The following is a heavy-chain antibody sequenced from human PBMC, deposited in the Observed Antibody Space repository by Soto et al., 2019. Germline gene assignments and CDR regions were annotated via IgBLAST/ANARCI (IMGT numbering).Heavy chain of an antibody. CDR3: AKDPRVVIKYFDY. CDR2: ISGSGGST. V-gene: IGHV3-23*01. J-gene: IGHJ4*02. D-gene: IGHD3-22*01. Sequence: PGGSLRLSCAASGFTFSSCAMLWGRQAPGKGLEWVSAISGSGGSTYYADSVKGRFTISRDNSKNTLYLQMNSLRAEDTAVYYCAKDPRVVIKYFDYWGQGTLVTVSS. CDR1: GFTFSSCA.